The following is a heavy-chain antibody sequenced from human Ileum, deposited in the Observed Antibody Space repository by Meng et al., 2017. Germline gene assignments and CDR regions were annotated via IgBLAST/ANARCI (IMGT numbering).Heavy chain of an antibody. D-gene: IGHD3-10*01. CDR1: GFTFSSYW. V-gene: IGHV3-74*01. CDR3: VRGVNKYYYGMDV. Sequence: GGSLRLSCAASGFTFSSYWMHWVRQAPGKGLVWVSRMNSDGSSTSYADSVKGRFTISRDNAKNTLYLQMNSLRAEDTAVYYCVRGVNKYYYGMDVWGQGTTVTVSS. J-gene: IGHJ6*02. CDR2: MNSDGSST.